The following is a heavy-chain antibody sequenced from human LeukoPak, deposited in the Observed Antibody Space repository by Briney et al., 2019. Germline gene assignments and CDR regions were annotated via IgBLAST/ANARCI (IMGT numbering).Heavy chain of an antibody. D-gene: IGHD6-13*01. CDR3: ARGGSTSSWFWND. V-gene: IGHV3-30*03. Sequence: GGSLRLSCAASGFTFSDYAMHWVRQAPAKGLEWVTGISYDGNNKYYADSVKGRFTISRDNSYNTLYLQMNSLRTEDMAVYYCARGGSTSSWFWNDWGQGTLVTVSS. CDR1: GFTFSDYA. CDR2: ISYDGNNK. J-gene: IGHJ4*02.